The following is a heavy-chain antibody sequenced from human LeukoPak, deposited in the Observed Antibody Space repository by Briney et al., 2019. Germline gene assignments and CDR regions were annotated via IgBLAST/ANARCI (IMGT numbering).Heavy chain of an antibody. CDR1: RFSFNSYS. CDR2: ISGDRNPK. V-gene: IGHV3-48*04. CDR3: ARDYVYAFDY. Sequence: GGPLRLSCAPSRFSFNSYSINWLRDARGKGLDCVSYISGDRNPKNYTDSVKGRFTISRDNAKNALYLQMNSLRAEDTAVYFCARDYVYAFDYWGQGTLVTVSS. J-gene: IGHJ4*02. D-gene: IGHD2/OR15-2a*01.